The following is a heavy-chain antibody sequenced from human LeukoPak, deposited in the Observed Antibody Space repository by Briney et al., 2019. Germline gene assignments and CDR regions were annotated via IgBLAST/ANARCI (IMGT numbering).Heavy chain of an antibody. J-gene: IGHJ3*02. D-gene: IGHD6-6*01. CDR2: INHSGST. Sequence: SETLSLTCTVSGGSISSGDYYWSWIRQPPGKGLEWIGKINHSGSTNYNPSLKSRVTISVDTSKNQFSLKLSSVTAADTAVYYCARAPLSHDSSSGDAYGGAFDIWGQGTMVTVSS. V-gene: IGHV4-39*07. CDR1: GGSISSGDYY. CDR3: ARAPLSHDSSSGDAYGGAFDI.